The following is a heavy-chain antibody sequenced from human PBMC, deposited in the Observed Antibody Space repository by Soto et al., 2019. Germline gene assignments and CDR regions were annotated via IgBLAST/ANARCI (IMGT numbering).Heavy chain of an antibody. J-gene: IGHJ3*02. CDR3: TTSGRRWPDAFDI. CDR2: VTPSGGS. CDR1: GGSFNSYF. V-gene: IGHV4-34*01. D-gene: IGHD2-15*01. Sequence: QVQLQQWGAGLLKPSETLSLTCAVYGGSFNSYFWNWVRQPPGKGLEWIGEVTPSGGSNYNPSLKSRVTISKDTSKDRFSLKVTSVTAADTAVYYCTTSGRRWPDAFDIWAQGAMVTVSP.